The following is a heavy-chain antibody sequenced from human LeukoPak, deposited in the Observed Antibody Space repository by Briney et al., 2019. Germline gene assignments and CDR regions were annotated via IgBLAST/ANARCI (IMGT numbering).Heavy chain of an antibody. CDR3: ARDWYLDLPDYFDY. V-gene: IGHV1-18*01. J-gene: IGHJ4*02. Sequence: ASVKVSCKASGYTFTSYGISWVRQAPGQGREWMGWISAYNGNTNYAQKLQGRVTMTTDTSTSTAYMELRSLRSDDTAVYYCARDWYLDLPDYFDYWGQGTLVTVSS. CDR2: ISAYNGNT. D-gene: IGHD6-13*01. CDR1: GYTFTSYG.